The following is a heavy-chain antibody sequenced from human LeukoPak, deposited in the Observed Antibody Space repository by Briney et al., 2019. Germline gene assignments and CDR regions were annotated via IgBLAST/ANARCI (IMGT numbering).Heavy chain of an antibody. CDR3: AREGAFDI. J-gene: IGHJ3*02. Sequence: SETLSLTCTVSGGSISSYYWSWIRQPPGKGLEWIGYIHYSGNTNYNPSLKSRVTISVDTSKNQFSLKLSSVTAADTAVYYCAREGAFDIWGQGTMVTVSS. CDR1: GGSISSYY. CDR2: IHYSGNT. V-gene: IGHV4-59*01.